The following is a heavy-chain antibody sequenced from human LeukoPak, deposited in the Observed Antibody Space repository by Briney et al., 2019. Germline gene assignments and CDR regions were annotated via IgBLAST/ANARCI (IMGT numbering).Heavy chain of an antibody. V-gene: IGHV3-23*01. J-gene: IGHJ4*02. CDR3: AKDYGSGSYPLFDY. Sequence: GGSLRLSCAASGFTFSSYAMSWVRQAPGKGLEWVSAISGSGGSTYYADSVKGRFTISRDNSKNTLYLQVNSLRAEDTAVYYCAKDYGSGSYPLFDYWGQGTLVTVSS. CDR1: GFTFSSYA. D-gene: IGHD3-10*01. CDR2: ISGSGGST.